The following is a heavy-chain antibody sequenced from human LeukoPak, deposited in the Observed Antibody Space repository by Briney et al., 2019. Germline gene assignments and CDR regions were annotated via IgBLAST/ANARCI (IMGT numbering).Heavy chain of an antibody. CDR2: ISGSGVST. CDR3: AKAGYSSSRYALLNYFDY. CDR1: GFTFSSDA. Sequence: GGSLRLSCAASGFTFSSDAMSWVRQAPGKGLEWVSGISGSGVSTYYADSVKGRFTISRDNFKNTLYLQMNSLRAEDTAVYYCAKAGYSSSRYALLNYFDYWGQGTLVTVSS. V-gene: IGHV3-23*01. D-gene: IGHD6-13*01. J-gene: IGHJ4*02.